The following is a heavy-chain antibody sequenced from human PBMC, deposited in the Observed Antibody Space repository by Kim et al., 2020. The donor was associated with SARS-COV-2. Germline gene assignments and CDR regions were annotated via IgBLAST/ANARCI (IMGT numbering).Heavy chain of an antibody. CDR3: AGDSREAQFGY. CDR2: A. Sequence: ANYAQKFQGRVTITADESTSKAYMGLRSLRSEETAVYYCAGDSREAQFGYWGQGTLVTVSS. J-gene: IGHJ4*02. V-gene: IGHV1-69*01.